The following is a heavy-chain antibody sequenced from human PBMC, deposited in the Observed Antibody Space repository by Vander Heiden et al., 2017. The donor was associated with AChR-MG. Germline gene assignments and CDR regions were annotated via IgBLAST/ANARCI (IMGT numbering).Heavy chain of an antibody. CDR3: AKEGGDYGSGTYYGDY. CDR1: GLPFSSYA. V-gene: IGHV3-23*01. J-gene: IGHJ4*02. Sequence: EVQLLESGGGLVQPVGSLRLSCAASGLPFSSYAMSWVRQAPGKGLGWVSAISGSGGSTYYADSVQGRFTIARDNSKNTLYLQMNSLRAEDTAVYYCAKEGGDYGSGTYYGDYWGQGTLVTVSS. D-gene: IGHD3-10*01. CDR2: ISGSGGST.